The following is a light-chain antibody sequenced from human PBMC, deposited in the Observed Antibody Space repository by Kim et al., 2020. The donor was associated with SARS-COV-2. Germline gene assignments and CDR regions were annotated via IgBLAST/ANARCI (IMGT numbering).Light chain of an antibody. CDR2: DKN. CDR3: NSRDNSGNLYV. J-gene: IGLJ1*01. V-gene: IGLV3-19*01. CDR1: SLRTYY. Sequence: SSELTQDPAVSVALGQTVSFTCQGDSLRTYYAGWYQQKPGQAPVLVIYDKNNRPSGIPDRFSGSSSGDTASLTITGAQAEDEADYYCNSRDNSGNLYVFGTGTKVTVL.